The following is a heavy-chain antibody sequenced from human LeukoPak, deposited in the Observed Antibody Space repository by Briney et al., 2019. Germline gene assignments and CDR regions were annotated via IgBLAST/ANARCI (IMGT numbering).Heavy chain of an antibody. CDR1: GFTFSSYA. CDR2: ISYDGSNK. D-gene: IGHD7-27*01. J-gene: IGHJ3*02. CDR3: AKLGQPANAFDI. V-gene: IGHV3-30*04. Sequence: GKSLRLSCAASGFTFSSYAMHWVRQAPGKGLEWVAFISYDGSNKYYADFVKGRFTISRDNSKNTLYLQMNSLRAEDTAVYYCAKLGQPANAFDIWGQGTMVTVSS.